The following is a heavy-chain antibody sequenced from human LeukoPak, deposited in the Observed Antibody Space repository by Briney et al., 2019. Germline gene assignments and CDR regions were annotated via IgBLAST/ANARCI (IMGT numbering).Heavy chain of an antibody. D-gene: IGHD3-10*01. CDR2: ISGSGGST. CDR1: GFTFSSYA. J-gene: IGHJ3*02. V-gene: IGHV3-23*01. CDR3: GQSGITMVRGVDRDAFDI. Sequence: GGSLRLSCAASGFTFSSYAMSWVRQAPGKGLEWVSAISGSGGSTYYADSVKGRFTISRDNSKNTLYLQMNSLRAEDTAVYYCGQSGITMVRGVDRDAFDIWGQGTIVTVSS.